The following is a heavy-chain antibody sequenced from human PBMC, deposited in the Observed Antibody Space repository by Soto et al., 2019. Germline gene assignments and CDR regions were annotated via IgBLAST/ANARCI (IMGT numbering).Heavy chain of an antibody. CDR2: ITGSGDAT. CDR1: GFTFSPYA. CDR3: AKDSLITMLPDS. J-gene: IGHJ4*02. V-gene: IGHV3-23*01. Sequence: EVQLLESGGGLEQPGGSLRLSCAASGFTFSPYAMSWVRQAPGKGLEWVSTITGSGDATYYADFVKGRFTISRDNSKNTLFLQMDSLRPDDTAVYYCAKDSLITMLPDSWGQGTLVTVSS. D-gene: IGHD3-10*01.